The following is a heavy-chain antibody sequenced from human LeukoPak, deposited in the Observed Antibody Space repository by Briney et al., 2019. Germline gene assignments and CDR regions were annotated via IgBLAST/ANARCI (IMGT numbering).Heavy chain of an antibody. CDR1: GFTFSNYW. Sequence: GGSLRLSCAASGFTFSNYWMHWVRQAPGKGLVWVSCINSGGSSTTSADSVKGRFTISRDNAKNTLYLQMNSLRAEDTAVYYCAKGGATVIDYWGQGTLVTVSS. D-gene: IGHD4-17*01. V-gene: IGHV3-74*01. CDR3: AKGGATVIDY. J-gene: IGHJ4*02. CDR2: INSGGSST.